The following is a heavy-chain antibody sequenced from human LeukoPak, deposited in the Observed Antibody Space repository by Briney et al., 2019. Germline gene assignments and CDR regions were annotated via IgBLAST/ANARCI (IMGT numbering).Heavy chain of an antibody. D-gene: IGHD2-2*01. CDR1: GFTFSSYA. CDR2: ISYDGSNK. CDR3: ARPHWEQGYQLQYSGAFDI. V-gene: IGHV3-30-3*01. J-gene: IGHJ3*02. Sequence: PGRSLRLSCAASGFTFSSYAMHWVRQAPGKGLEWVAVISYDGSNKYYADSVKGRFTISRDNSKNTLYLQMNSLRAEDTAVYYCARPHWEQGYQLQYSGAFDIWGQGTMVTVSS.